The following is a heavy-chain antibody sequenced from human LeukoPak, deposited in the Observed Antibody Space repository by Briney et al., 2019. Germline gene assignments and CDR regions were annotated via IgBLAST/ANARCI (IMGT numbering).Heavy chain of an antibody. J-gene: IGHJ4*02. CDR2: ISSSSSYI. CDR3: ARERGYSSSWYGRFTAQMGQSFDY. V-gene: IGHV3-21*01. Sequence: GGSLRLSCAASGFTFSSYSMNWVRQAPGKGLEWVSSISSSSSYIYYADSVKGRFTISRDNAKNSLYLQMNSLRAEDTAVYYCARERGYSSSWYGRFTAQMGQSFDYWGQRTLVTVSS. D-gene: IGHD6-13*01. CDR1: GFTFSSYS.